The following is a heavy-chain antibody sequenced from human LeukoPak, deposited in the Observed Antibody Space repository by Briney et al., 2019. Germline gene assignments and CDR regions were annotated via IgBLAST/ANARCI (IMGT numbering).Heavy chain of an antibody. Sequence: PSETLSLTCTVSGGSISSYYWSWIRQPPGKGLEWIGEINHSGSTNYNPSLKSRVTISVDTSKNQFSLKLSSVTAADTAVYYCARWAVGSGWSDAFDIWGQGTMVTVSS. CDR2: INHSGST. D-gene: IGHD6-19*01. CDR1: GGSISSYY. J-gene: IGHJ3*02. V-gene: IGHV4-34*01. CDR3: ARWAVGSGWSDAFDI.